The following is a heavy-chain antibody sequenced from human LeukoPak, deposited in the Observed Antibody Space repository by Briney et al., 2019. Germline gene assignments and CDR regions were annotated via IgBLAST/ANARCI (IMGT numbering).Heavy chain of an antibody. V-gene: IGHV4-4*02. D-gene: IGHD4-17*01. J-gene: IGHJ5*02. CDR3: ARNVSATMTTGP. CDR2: NHHSGTT. CDR1: GEYISSNSW. Sequence: SGTLSLTCAVSGEYISSNSWWSWVRQPPGKGLECIGENHHSGTTNYNPSLKSRVTISVDESKNQFSLKLTSLTAADTAVYYCARNVSATMTTGPWGQGTLVTVSS.